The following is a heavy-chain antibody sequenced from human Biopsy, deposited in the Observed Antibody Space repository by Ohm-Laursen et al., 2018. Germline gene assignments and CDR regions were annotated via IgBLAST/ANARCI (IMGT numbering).Heavy chain of an antibody. Sequence: SLRLSCAASGFTFSDYYMNWIRQAPGKGLEWVSFITNTGRTVYADSVKGRFTISRDNADNSLHLQMKSLRAEDTAVYCCARELGNGMDVWGQGTPVTVSS. CDR1: GFTFSDYY. CDR2: ITNTGRTV. J-gene: IGHJ6*02. CDR3: ARELGNGMDV. V-gene: IGHV3-11*01.